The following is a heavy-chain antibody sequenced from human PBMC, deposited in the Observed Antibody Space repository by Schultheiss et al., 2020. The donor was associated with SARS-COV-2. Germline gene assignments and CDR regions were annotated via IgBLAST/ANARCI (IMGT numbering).Heavy chain of an antibody. V-gene: IGHV4-34*01. J-gene: IGHJ6*02. CDR3: ARLAAAAGKYYYGMDV. D-gene: IGHD6-13*01. CDR2: INHSGST. CDR1: GGSFSGYY. Sequence: SQTLSLTCAVYGGSFSGYYWIWIRQPPGKGLEWIGEINHSGSTNYNPSLKSRVTISVDTSKNQFSLKLSSVTAADTAVYYCARLAAAAGKYYYGMDVWGQGTTVTVSS.